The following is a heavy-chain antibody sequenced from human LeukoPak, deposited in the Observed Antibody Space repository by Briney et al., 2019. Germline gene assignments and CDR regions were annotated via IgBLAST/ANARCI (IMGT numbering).Heavy chain of an antibody. CDR1: GYTFTNYG. Sequence: ASVKVSCRASGYTFTNYGINWVRQAPGQGLEGMGWISAYNGDTNSAQKFQGRVTMTTDTSTSTAYMELGSLTSDDTAVYYCARDSRNDYWGQGTLVTVSS. CDR2: ISAYNGDT. D-gene: IGHD1-14*01. CDR3: ARDSRNDY. V-gene: IGHV1-18*01. J-gene: IGHJ4*02.